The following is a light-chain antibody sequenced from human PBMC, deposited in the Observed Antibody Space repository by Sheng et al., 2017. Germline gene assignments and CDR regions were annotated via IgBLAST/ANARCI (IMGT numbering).Light chain of an antibody. Sequence: QSALAQPASVSGTPGQSITISCTEVSSDFGSYNLVSWYQQHPGKVPKLIIYEVTKRPSGVPNRFSGSKSGNTASLTISGLQAEDEADYYCCSLAPGSPYVFGTGTIVTVL. CDR2: EVT. CDR1: SSDFGSYNL. V-gene: IGLV2-23*02. CDR3: CSLAPGSPYV. J-gene: IGLJ1*01.